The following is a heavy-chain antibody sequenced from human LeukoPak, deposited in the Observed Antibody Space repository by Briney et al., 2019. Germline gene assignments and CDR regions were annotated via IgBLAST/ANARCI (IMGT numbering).Heavy chain of an antibody. J-gene: IGHJ6*03. Sequence: ASVKVSCKASGGTFSGYAISWVRQSAGQGLEWMGGFIPTLDTEKKGQKFQGRVTITADEYTTTAYMELRSLTSHDTAVYYCVRGTYQLLRFGPIFYMDVWGTGTTITIS. CDR1: GGTFSGYA. CDR2: FIPTLDTE. CDR3: VRGTYQLLRFGPIFYMDV. V-gene: IGHV1-69*13. D-gene: IGHD2-2*01.